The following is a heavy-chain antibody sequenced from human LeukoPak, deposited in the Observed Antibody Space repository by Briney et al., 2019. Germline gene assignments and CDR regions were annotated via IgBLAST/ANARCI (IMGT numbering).Heavy chain of an antibody. CDR3: ARFLWFGELSHWFDP. D-gene: IGHD3-10*01. CDR1: GGSISSSSYY. CDR2: IYYSGST. Sequence: SETLSLTCTVSGGSISSSSYYWGWIRQPPGKGLEWIGSIYYSGSTYYNPSLKSRVTISVDTSKNQFSLKLSSVTAADTAVYYCARFLWFGELSHWFDPWGQGTLVTVSS. J-gene: IGHJ5*02. V-gene: IGHV4-39*01.